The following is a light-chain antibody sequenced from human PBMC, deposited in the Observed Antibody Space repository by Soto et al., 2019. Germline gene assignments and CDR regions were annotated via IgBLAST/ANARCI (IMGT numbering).Light chain of an antibody. CDR1: QFVSSW. V-gene: IGKV1-5*01. Sequence: DIQITQSPSTLSASVGDRVTITCRASQFVSSWLAWYQQKPGKAPNLLIYDASNLESGVPSRLSGSGSGTEFTLTIRSLQPDDFATYYCQQYSSYRTFGQGTKVDIK. J-gene: IGKJ1*01. CDR3: QQYSSYRT. CDR2: DAS.